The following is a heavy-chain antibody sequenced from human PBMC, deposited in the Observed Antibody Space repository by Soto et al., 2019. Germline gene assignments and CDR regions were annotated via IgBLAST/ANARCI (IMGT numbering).Heavy chain of an antibody. V-gene: IGHV3-23*01. CDR1: GFTFSSYA. Sequence: EVQLLESGGGLVQPGGSLRLSCAASGFTFSSYAMSWVHQAPGKGLEWVSAISGSGGSTYYADSVKGRFTISRDNSKNTLYLQMNSLRAEDTAVYYCAKDLGSGWYNYYYGMDVWGQGTTVTVSS. CDR3: AKDLGSGWYNYYYGMDV. J-gene: IGHJ6*02. CDR2: ISGSGGST. D-gene: IGHD6-19*01.